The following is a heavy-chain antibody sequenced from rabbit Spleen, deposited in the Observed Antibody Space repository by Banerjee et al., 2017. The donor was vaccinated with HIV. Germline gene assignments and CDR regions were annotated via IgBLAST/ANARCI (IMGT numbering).Heavy chain of an antibody. D-gene: IGHD1-1*01. V-gene: IGHV1S45*01. CDR3: ARDQGTSFSTYGMDL. CDR2: VGSGGFT. CDR1: GFSFTSNYY. J-gene: IGHJ6*01. Sequence: QEQLEESGGGLVKPGASLTLTCTASGFSFTSNYYSCWVRQPPGKGLEWIACVGSGGFTYYANWAKGRFTISKTSSTTVTLQMTSLTVADTATYFCARDQGTSFSTYGMDLWGPGTLVTVS.